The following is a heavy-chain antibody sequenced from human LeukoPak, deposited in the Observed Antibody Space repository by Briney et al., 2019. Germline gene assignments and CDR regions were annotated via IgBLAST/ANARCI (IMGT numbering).Heavy chain of an antibody. CDR1: GFTFSNYW. CDR2: IKQDGSEK. V-gene: IGHV3-7*01. D-gene: IGHD1-7*01. Sequence: GGSLRLSCAASGFTFSNYWMSWVRQAPGKGLQWVANIKQDGSEKYYVDSVKGRFTISRDNAKKSLYLQMNSLRAEDTAVYYCARDDDWNYEDYWGQGTLVTVSS. CDR3: ARDDDWNYEDY. J-gene: IGHJ4*02.